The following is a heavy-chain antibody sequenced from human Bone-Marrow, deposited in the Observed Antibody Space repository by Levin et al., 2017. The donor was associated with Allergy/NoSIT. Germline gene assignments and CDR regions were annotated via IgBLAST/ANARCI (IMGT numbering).Heavy chain of an antibody. CDR1: GFTFSVFE. D-gene: IGHD3-3*01. CDR2: ISSTSSTI. V-gene: IGHV3-48*03. CDR3: ARLFGFSGGHY. J-gene: IGHJ1*01. Sequence: LSLTCVGSGFTFSVFEMNWVRQAPGKGLEWLSYISSTSSTIKYADSVRGRFIISRDNARNSVSLQMENLKAEDTGIYYCARLFGFSGGHYWGQGTLVTVSS.